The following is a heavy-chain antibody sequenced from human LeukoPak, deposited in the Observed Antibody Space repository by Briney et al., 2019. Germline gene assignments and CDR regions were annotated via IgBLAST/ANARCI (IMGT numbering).Heavy chain of an antibody. CDR1: GFTFSSYA. CDR2: IFSTSGVT. D-gene: IGHD5-18*01. V-gene: IGHV3-48*01. J-gene: IGHJ4*02. Sequence: PGGSLRLSCAASGFTFSSYAVSWVRQAPGKGLEWLSFIFSTSGVTWYADSVKGRFTISRDNAKNSLSLQMNSLRAEDTAVYYCAKAMPDMAYFDYWGQGTLVTVSS. CDR3: AKAMPDMAYFDY.